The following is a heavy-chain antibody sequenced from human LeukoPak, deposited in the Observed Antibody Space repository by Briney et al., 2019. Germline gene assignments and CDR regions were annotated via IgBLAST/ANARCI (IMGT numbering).Heavy chain of an antibody. CDR2: ISNNGGAT. J-gene: IGHJ4*02. V-gene: IGHV3-64*01. CDR1: GFTFSSYA. Sequence: GGSLRLSCAASGFTFSSYAMHWVRQAPGKGLEFVSAISNNGGATYYAISVKGRFTISRDNSKNTLYLQMGSLRVEDMAVYYCAREGSGWYHFDYWGQGTLLTVPS. CDR3: AREGSGWYHFDY. D-gene: IGHD6-19*01.